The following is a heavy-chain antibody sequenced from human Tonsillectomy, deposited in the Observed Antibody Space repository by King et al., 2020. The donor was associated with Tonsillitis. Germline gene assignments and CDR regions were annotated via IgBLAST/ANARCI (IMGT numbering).Heavy chain of an antibody. CDR1: GGTFNNDA. J-gene: IGHJ6*02. CDR2: IIPIFGTA. CDR3: ARVTYDILTGYSSGYYYYGLDV. V-gene: IGHV1-69*01. D-gene: IGHD3-9*01. Sequence: QLVQSGAEVKKPGSSVKVSCKASGGTFNNDAISGVRQAPGQGLEWRGGIIPIFGTANYAQKFQGRVTITADESTSTAYMELSRLRSEDTAMYYCARVTYDILTGYSSGYYYYGLDVWGLGTTVTVSS.